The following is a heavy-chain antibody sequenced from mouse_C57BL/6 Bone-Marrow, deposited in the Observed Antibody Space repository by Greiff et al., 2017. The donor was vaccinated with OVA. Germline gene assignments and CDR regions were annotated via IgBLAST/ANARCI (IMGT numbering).Heavy chain of an antibody. D-gene: IGHD2-1*01. V-gene: IGHV1-19*01. J-gene: IGHJ1*03. CDR2: INPYNGGT. CDR1: GYTFTDYY. Sequence: VQLQQSGPVLVKPGASVKMSCKASGYTFTDYYMHWVKQSHGKSLEWIGVINPYNGGTSYNQKFKGKATLTVDKSSSTAYMELNSLTSEDSAVYYCATIYYGNYRYFDVWGTGTTVTVSS. CDR3: ATIYYGNYRYFDV.